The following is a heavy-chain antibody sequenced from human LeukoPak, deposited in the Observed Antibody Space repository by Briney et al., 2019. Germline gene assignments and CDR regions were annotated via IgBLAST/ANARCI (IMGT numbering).Heavy chain of an antibody. V-gene: IGHV7-4-1*02. CDR1: GYTFTGYY. CDR3: ARDRTLFDY. CDR2: INTNTGNP. Sequence: ASVKVSCKASGYTFTGYYMHWVRQAPGQGLEWMGWINTNTGNPTYAQGFTGRFVFSLDTSVGTAYLQISSLKTEDTAVYYCARDRTLFDYWGQGTLVTVSS. D-gene: IGHD1-14*01. J-gene: IGHJ4*02.